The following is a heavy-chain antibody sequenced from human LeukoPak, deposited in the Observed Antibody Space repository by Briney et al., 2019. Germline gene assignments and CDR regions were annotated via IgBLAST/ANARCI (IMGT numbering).Heavy chain of an antibody. CDR2: ISSKTDGGTA. D-gene: IGHD6-19*01. V-gene: IGHV3-15*01. CDR3: TRYSSGWY. Sequence: PGGSLRLSCAASGFTFTNAWMSWVRQAPGKGLEWVGRISSKTDGGTADYAAPGRGRFTISRDNSKNTLYLQMNSLKAEDTAVYYCTRYSSGWYWGQGTLVTVSS. CDR1: GFTFTNAW. J-gene: IGHJ4*02.